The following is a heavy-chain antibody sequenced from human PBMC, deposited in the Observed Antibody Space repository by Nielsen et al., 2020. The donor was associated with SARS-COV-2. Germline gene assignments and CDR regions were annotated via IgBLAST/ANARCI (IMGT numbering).Heavy chain of an antibody. V-gene: IGHV4-59*01. CDR2: IYYSGST. CDR3: ARASAGTHGY. D-gene: IGHD1-7*01. Sequence: GSLRLSCTVSGGSISSYYWSWIRQPPGKGLEWIGYIYYSGSTNYNPSLKSRVTISVDTSKNQFSLKLSSVTAADTAVYYCARASAGTHGYWGQGTLVTVSS. CDR1: GGSISSYY. J-gene: IGHJ4*02.